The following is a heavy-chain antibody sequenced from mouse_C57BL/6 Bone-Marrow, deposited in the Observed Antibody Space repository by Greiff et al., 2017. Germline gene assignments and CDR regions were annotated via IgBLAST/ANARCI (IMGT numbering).Heavy chain of an antibody. CDR3: GRGGMGDGYYGDFDV. Sequence: QVQLQPPGAELVKPGASVKLSCKASGYTFTSYWMHWVKQRPGRGLEWIGRIDPNSGGTKYNEKFKSKATLTVDKPSSTAYMQLSSLKSEDSAVYYCGRGGMGDGYYGDFDVWGTGTTGTVSS. J-gene: IGHJ1*03. V-gene: IGHV1-72*01. D-gene: IGHD2-3*01. CDR2: IDPNSGGT. CDR1: GYTFTSYW.